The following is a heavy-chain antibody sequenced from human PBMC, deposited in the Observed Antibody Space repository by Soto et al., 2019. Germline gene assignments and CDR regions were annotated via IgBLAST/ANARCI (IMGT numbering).Heavy chain of an antibody. Sequence: QVQLVESGGGVVQPGRSLRLSGAASGFNFSSSAMYWVRQAPGKGLEWMAVLSDDGSNRYYADSVRGRFTISRDNSKNTLYLQMNSLRADDTAGYYCARASMVRGIIGWFDPWGQGTLVTVSS. V-gene: IGHV3-30-3*01. J-gene: IGHJ5*02. CDR3: ARASMVRGIIGWFDP. D-gene: IGHD3-10*01. CDR1: GFNFSSSA. CDR2: LSDDGSNR.